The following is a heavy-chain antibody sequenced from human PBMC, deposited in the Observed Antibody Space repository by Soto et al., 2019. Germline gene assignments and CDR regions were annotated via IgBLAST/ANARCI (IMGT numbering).Heavy chain of an antibody. D-gene: IGHD4-4*01. V-gene: IGHV3-11*01. Sequence: GGSVRLSCAASGFTFSDYYMSWIRQAPGRGLEWVSYIGRSGSPIYYADSVKGRFTISRDNAKNSLYLQMNSLRAEDSAVYYCARGRTETLYYFDYWGQGILVTVSS. CDR1: GFTFSDYY. CDR3: ARGRTETLYYFDY. CDR2: IGRSGSPI. J-gene: IGHJ4*02.